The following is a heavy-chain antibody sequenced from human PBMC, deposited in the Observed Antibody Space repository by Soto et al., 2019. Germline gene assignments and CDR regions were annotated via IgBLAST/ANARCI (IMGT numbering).Heavy chain of an antibody. CDR1: GGSFSGYY. V-gene: IGHV4-34*01. D-gene: IGHD6-19*01. Sequence: PSETLSLTCAVYGGSFSGYYWSWIRQPPGKGLEWIGEINHSGSTNYNPSLKSRVTISVDTSKNQFSLKLSSVTAADTAVYYCARVSSGWVGFDPWGQGTLVNVSS. CDR2: INHSGST. CDR3: ARVSSGWVGFDP. J-gene: IGHJ5*02.